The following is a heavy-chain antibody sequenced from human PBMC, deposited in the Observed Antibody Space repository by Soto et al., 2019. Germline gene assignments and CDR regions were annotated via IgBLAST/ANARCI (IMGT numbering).Heavy chain of an antibody. CDR2: IIPILGIA. J-gene: IGHJ6*02. Sequence: QVQLVQSGAEVKKPGSSVKVSCKASGGTFSSYTISWVRQAPGQGLEWMGRIIPILGIANYAQKFQGRVTITADKXXSXAXXELRSLRAEDAAVYYCASGAEAVNAPTYYCYGIDVWGQGTTVTVSS. CDR3: ASGAEAVNAPTYYCYGIDV. D-gene: IGHD2-21*01. CDR1: GGTFSSYT. V-gene: IGHV1-69*02.